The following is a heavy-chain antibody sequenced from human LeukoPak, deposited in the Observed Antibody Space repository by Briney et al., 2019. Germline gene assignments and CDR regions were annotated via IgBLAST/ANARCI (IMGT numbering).Heavy chain of an antibody. CDR2: ISYDGSNK. CDR1: GFTFSGYC. CDR3: AKGSGIAAAGTLCDY. Sequence: GGSLRLSCVTSGFTFSGYCMHWVRQAPGKGLEWVAVISYDGSNKYYADSVKGRFTISRDNSKNTLYLQMNSLRAEDTAVYYCAKGSGIAAAGTLCDYWGQGTLVTVSS. J-gene: IGHJ4*02. V-gene: IGHV3-30*18. D-gene: IGHD6-13*01.